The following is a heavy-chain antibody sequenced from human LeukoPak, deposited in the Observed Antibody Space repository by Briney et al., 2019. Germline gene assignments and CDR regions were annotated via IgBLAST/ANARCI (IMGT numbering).Heavy chain of an antibody. V-gene: IGHV4-34*01. J-gene: IGHJ4*02. D-gene: IGHD3-9*01. CDR3: ARLSVLRYFDWSRSGNFDY. CDR1: GESFSGYF. CDR2: SNHFGST. Sequence: SETLSLTCAVSGESFSGYFWTWIRQPPGKGLEWIGESNHFGSTDYNPSLKSRVTISVDTSRKQFSLNVRSVTAADTAVYYCARLSVLRYFDWSRSGNFDYWGQGTLVTVSS.